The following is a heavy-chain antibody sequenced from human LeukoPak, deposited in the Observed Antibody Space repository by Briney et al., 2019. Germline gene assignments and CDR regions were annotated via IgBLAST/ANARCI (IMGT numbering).Heavy chain of an antibody. V-gene: IGHV6-1*01. Sequence: SQTLSLTCVISGDSVSRNNIAWNWIRQSPSRGLEWLGRTYYNSQWFTDYAVSVRSRITINPDTSKNQFSLQLNSVTPEDTAVYYCARGSPSRELWFDYWGQGTLVTVSS. D-gene: IGHD1-26*01. CDR3: ARGSPSRELWFDY. J-gene: IGHJ4*02. CDR1: GDSVSRNNIA. CDR2: TYYNSQWFT.